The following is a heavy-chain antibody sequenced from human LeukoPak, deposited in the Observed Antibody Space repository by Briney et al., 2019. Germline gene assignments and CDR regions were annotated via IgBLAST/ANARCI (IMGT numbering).Heavy chain of an antibody. CDR1: GGSISSYY. Sequence: SETLSLTCTVSGGSISSYYWSWIRQPPGKGLEWIGYIYYSGSTNYNPSLTSRVTISVDTSKNQFSLKLSSVTAADTAVYYCARDPLRIAAAGNYYYYGMDVWGQGTTVTVSS. D-gene: IGHD6-13*01. V-gene: IGHV4-59*01. CDR2: IYYSGST. J-gene: IGHJ6*02. CDR3: ARDPLRIAAAGNYYYYGMDV.